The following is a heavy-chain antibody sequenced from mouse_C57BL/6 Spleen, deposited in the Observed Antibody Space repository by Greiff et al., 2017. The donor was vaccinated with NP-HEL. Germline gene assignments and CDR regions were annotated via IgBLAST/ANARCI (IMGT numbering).Heavy chain of an antibody. Sequence: EVKVEESGPGLVKPSQSLSLTCSVTGYSITSGYYWNWIRQFPGNKLEWMGYISYDGSNNYNPSLKNRISITRDTSKNQFFLKLNSVTTEDTATYYCASGANYYAMDYWGQGTSVTVSS. CDR3: ASGANYYAMDY. J-gene: IGHJ4*01. CDR1: GYSITSGYY. D-gene: IGHD1-1*01. V-gene: IGHV3-6*01. CDR2: ISYDGSN.